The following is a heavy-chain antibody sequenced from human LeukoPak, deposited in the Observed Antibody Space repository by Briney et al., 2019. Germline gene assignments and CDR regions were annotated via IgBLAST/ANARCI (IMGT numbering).Heavy chain of an antibody. D-gene: IGHD2-21*02. V-gene: IGHV1-18*01. CDR3: ASHIVVVTAHYYYYYGMDV. CDR1: GYTFTSYG. CDR2: ISAYNGNT. Sequence: ASVKVSRKASGYTFTSYGISWVRQAPGQGLEWMGWISAYNGNTNYAQKLQGRVTMTTDTSTSTAYMELRSLRSDDTAVYYCASHIVVVTAHYYYYYGMDVWGQGTTVTVSS. J-gene: IGHJ6*02.